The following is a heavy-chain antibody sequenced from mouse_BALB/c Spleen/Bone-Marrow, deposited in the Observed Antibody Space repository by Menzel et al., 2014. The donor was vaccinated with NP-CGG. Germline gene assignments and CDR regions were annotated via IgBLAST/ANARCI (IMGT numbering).Heavy chain of an antibody. D-gene: IGHD3-2*01. Sequence: VQRVESGAELMKPGASVKISCKATGYTFSSYWIEWVKQRPGHGLEWIGEILPGSGSTNYNEKFKGKATLTADTSSNTAHMQLSSLTSEDSAVYYCATARATWFAYWGQGTLVTVSA. CDR2: ILPGSGST. CDR1: GYTFSSYW. V-gene: IGHV1-9*01. CDR3: ATARATWFAY. J-gene: IGHJ3*01.